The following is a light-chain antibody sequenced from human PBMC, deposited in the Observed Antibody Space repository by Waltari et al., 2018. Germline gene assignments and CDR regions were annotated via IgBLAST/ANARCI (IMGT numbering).Light chain of an antibody. CDR2: DVS. CDR3: SSYTANGLV. V-gene: IGLV2-14*03. Sequence: QPALTQPASVSGSPGQLITVSCTGTRSDVGGYNYVSWYQQHPGKAPKLVIYDVSDRPSGISNRFSGSKSGNTASLTISGLQTEDEAHYYCSSYTANGLVFGGGTKVTVL. J-gene: IGLJ2*01. CDR1: RSDVGGYNY.